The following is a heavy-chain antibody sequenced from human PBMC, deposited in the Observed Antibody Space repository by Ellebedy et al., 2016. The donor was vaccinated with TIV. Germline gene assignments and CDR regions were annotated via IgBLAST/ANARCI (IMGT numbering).Heavy chain of an antibody. Sequence: GSLRLSXAVYGGSFSGYYWSWIRQLPGKGLEWIGEINHSGSANYNPSLKSRATISADTSKNQFSLKVTSVTAADSGVYYCARGSRLTGTRCSDYWGQGTLVTVSS. CDR2: INHSGSA. CDR3: ARGSRLTGTRCSDY. J-gene: IGHJ4*02. CDR1: GGSFSGYY. D-gene: IGHD1-7*01. V-gene: IGHV4-34*01.